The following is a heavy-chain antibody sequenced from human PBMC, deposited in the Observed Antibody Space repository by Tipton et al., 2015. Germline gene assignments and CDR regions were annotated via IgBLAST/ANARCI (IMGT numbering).Heavy chain of an antibody. CDR3: ASLLLYGDYVHGLGY. CDR1: GVSISGTSYY. J-gene: IGHJ4*02. V-gene: IGHV4-39*02. D-gene: IGHD4-17*01. Sequence: TLSLTCSVSGVSISGTSYYWGWIRQPPGKGLEWIGSIYYSGDMYYNPSLMSRVAMSVDTSNNHFSLRLTSLTASDTAVYYCASLLLYGDYVHGLGYWGRGTLVTVSS. CDR2: IYYSGDM.